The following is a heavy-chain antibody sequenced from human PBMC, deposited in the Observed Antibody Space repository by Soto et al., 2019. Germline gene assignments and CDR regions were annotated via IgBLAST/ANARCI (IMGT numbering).Heavy chain of an antibody. CDR1: VYTFTRNA. Sequence: GASVNGSCKGCVYTFTRNAMLWVRQAPGQRLEWMGWINAGNGNAKYSQKFQGRVTITRDTSASTAYMELSSLRSEDTAVYYCARVTEQWLASFDYWGQRTLVTVSS. J-gene: IGHJ4*02. D-gene: IGHD6-19*01. CDR3: ARVTEQWLASFDY. V-gene: IGHV1-3*01. CDR2: INAGNGNA.